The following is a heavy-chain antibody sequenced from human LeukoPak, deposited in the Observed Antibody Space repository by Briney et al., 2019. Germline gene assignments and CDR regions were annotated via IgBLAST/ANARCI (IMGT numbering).Heavy chain of an antibody. D-gene: IGHD3-10*01. J-gene: IGHJ5*02. CDR2: TIPIFGTA. CDR1: GGTFSIYS. CDR3: ARELNQAELLWFGESRTAFWFDP. Sequence: SVNVSCKASGGTFSIYSISWVRQAPGQGREWVGGTIPIFGTANYAQKFQGRVTITADESTSTAYMELSSLRSEDTAVYYCARELNQAELLWFGESRTAFWFDPWGQGTLVTVSS. V-gene: IGHV1-69*13.